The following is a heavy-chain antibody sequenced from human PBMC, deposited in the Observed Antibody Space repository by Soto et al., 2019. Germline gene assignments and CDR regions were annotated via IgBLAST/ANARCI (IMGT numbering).Heavy chain of an antibody. CDR1: GYTFTSYG. CDR3: VRGPNDYDRTDYYQPYYFDC. V-gene: IGHV1-18*04. J-gene: IGHJ4*02. CDR2: ISTYSGDT. Sequence: ASVKVSCKASGYTFTSYGISWVRQAPGQGLEWMGWISTYSGDTNYYAQSFQGRVTMTTDTSTTTAYMELRSLRYADTAVYYCVRGPNDYDRTDYYQPYYFDCWGQGTLVTVSS. D-gene: IGHD3-22*01.